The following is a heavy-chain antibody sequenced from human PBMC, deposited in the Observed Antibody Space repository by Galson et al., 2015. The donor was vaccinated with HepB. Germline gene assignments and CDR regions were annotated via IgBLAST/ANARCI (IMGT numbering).Heavy chain of an antibody. V-gene: IGHV3-30*03. D-gene: IGHD1-26*01. CDR2: ISYDGSNK. CDR1: GFTFRSYG. Sequence: SLRLSCAASGFTFRSYGMTWVRQASGKGLEWVAVISYDGSNKYYTDSVKGRFTISRDNSKNTLYLQMNSLRAEDTAVYYCASESYSGSYESDWGQGTLVTVSS. J-gene: IGHJ4*02. CDR3: ASESYSGSYESD.